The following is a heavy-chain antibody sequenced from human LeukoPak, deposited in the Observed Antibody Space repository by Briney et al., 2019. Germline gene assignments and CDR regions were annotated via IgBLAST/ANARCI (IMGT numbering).Heavy chain of an antibody. D-gene: IGHD2-15*01. Sequence: PGRPLRLSCAASGFTFSSYGMHWVRQAPGKGLEWVAVIWYDGSNKYYADSVKGRFTISRDNSKNTLYLQMNSLRAEDTAVYYCAKDRLEYCSGGSCYYFDNWGQGTLVTVSS. CDR2: IWYDGSNK. CDR1: GFTFSSYG. CDR3: AKDRLEYCSGGSCYYFDN. V-gene: IGHV3-33*06. J-gene: IGHJ4*02.